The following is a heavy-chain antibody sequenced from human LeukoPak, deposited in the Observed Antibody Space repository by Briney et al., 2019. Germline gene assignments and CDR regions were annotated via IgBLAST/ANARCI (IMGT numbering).Heavy chain of an antibody. Sequence: GGSLRLSCAASGFSFSGSGVQWVRQASGKGLEWVGRIRSKTNSYATAYAASVKGRFTISRDDSRNTAYLQMNSLKAEDTAVYHCTVIVGLPTWGQGTLVTVSS. CDR1: GFSFSGSG. CDR3: TVIVGLPT. V-gene: IGHV3-73*01. CDR2: IRSKTNSYAT. J-gene: IGHJ5*02. D-gene: IGHD3-22*01.